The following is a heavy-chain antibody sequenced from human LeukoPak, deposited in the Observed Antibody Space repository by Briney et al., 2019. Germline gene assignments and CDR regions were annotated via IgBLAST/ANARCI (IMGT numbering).Heavy chain of an antibody. J-gene: IGHJ4*02. CDR1: DYSISTGYY. D-gene: IGHD3-16*01. Sequence: PSETLSLTCTVSDYSISTGYYWGWIRQPPGKGLEWIGSIYYSGSTYYNPSLKSRVTISVDTSKNQFSLKLSSVTAADTAVYYCARHGVYYFDYWGQGTLVTVSS. CDR3: ARHGVYYFDY. V-gene: IGHV4-38-2*02. CDR2: IYYSGST.